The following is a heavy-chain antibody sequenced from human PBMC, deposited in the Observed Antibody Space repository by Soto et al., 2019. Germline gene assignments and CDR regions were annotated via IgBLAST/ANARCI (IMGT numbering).Heavy chain of an antibody. Sequence: ASVKVSCKASGYTFTSYAMHWVRQAPGQRLEWMGWINAGNGNTKYSQKFQGRVTITRDTSASTAYMELSSLRSEDTAVYYCARWDDYGDYVSAFDIWGQGTMVTVSS. CDR2: INAGNGNT. D-gene: IGHD4-17*01. V-gene: IGHV1-3*01. CDR1: GYTFTSYA. J-gene: IGHJ3*02. CDR3: ARWDDYGDYVSAFDI.